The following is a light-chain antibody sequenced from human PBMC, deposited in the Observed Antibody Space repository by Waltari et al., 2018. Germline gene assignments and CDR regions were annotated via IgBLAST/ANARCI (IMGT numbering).Light chain of an antibody. Sequence: DIQMTQSPSSLSASVGDRVTITCQVSQDISKNLHWFQQKPGKAPNLLIYGASSLHTGVPSRFSGSKSGTHFTFTISSLQPEDIATYYCLQYHTFPLTFGGGTKVEIK. CDR2: GAS. CDR1: QDISKN. CDR3: LQYHTFPLT. J-gene: IGKJ4*01. V-gene: IGKV1-33*01.